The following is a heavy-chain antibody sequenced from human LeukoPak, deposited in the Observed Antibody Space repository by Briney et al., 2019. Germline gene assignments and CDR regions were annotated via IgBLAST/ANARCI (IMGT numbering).Heavy chain of an antibody. CDR2: ISGSGGST. V-gene: IGHV3-23*01. Sequence: GGSLRLSCAASGFTFSSYAMSWVRQAPGKGLEWVSAISGSGGSTYYADSVKGRFTISRDNSKNTLYLQMNSLRAEDTAVYYCARVRLQYYDFQDAFDIWGQGTMVTVSS. CDR1: GFTFSSYA. J-gene: IGHJ3*02. D-gene: IGHD3-3*01. CDR3: ARVRLQYYDFQDAFDI.